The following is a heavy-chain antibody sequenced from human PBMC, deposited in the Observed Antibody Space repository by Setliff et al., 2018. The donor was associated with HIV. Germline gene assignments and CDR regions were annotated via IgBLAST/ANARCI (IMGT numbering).Heavy chain of an antibody. CDR3: AREKYGDKFDY. D-gene: IGHD2-8*01. V-gene: IGHV1-18*01. J-gene: IGHJ4*02. CDR2: IGTYSGNT. Sequence: ASVKVSCKASGYNFTNYGIGWVRQAPGQGLEYLGWIGTYSGNTDYAQSVQGRVTMTRDTSTGTVYMDLRGLRSGDTAMYYCAREKYGDKFDYWGQGTLVTVSS. CDR1: GYNFTNYG.